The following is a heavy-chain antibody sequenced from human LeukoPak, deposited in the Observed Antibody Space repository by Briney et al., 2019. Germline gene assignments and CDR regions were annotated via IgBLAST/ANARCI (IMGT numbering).Heavy chain of an antibody. Sequence: PGGSLRLSCAASGFTFSSYDMHWVRQAPATVLERVAVISYDGSNKYYADSVKGRFTISRDNSKNTLYLQMNSLRAEDTAVYYCARGRYYYDSSGYYRGYYFDYWGQGTLVTVSS. CDR3: ARGRYYYDSSGYYRGYYFDY. CDR1: GFTFSSYD. D-gene: IGHD3-22*01. CDR2: ISYDGSNK. V-gene: IGHV3-30-3*01. J-gene: IGHJ4*02.